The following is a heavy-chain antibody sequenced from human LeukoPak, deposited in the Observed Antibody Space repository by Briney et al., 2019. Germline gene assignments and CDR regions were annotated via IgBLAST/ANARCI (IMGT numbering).Heavy chain of an antibody. CDR3: ARAGIVVPAAIPGGFDY. CDR2: IFYIGST. D-gene: IGHD2-2*02. V-gene: IGHV4-59*01. CDR1: GGSISSYY. J-gene: IGHJ4*02. Sequence: SETLSLTCTVSGGSISSYYWSWIRQSPGKGLEWIGYIFYIGSTNYNPSLKSRVTISVDTSKNQFSLKLSSVTAADTAVYYCARAGIVVPAAIPGGFDYWGQGTLVTVSS.